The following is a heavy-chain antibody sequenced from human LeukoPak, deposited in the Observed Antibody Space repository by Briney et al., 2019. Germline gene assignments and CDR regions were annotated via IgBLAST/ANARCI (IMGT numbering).Heavy chain of an antibody. D-gene: IGHD3-22*01. CDR1: GFIFSSFW. Sequence: GGSLRLSRTASGFIFSSFWMACVRQAPGKGREWVANIKPDGSLQFYGDSVKGRFTISRDNAKNSLYLQMNNLRAEDTALYYCATSYDSSGCDWGQGTLVTVSS. J-gene: IGHJ4*02. V-gene: IGHV3-7*01. CDR3: ATSYDSSGCD. CDR2: IKPDGSLQ.